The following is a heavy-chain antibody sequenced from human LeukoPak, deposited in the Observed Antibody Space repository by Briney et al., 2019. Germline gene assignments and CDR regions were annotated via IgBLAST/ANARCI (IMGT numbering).Heavy chain of an antibody. CDR3: ARDGPQQVDWLVGYFDY. J-gene: IGHJ4*02. CDR1: GFTVSSSA. CDR2: ISGSADST. V-gene: IGHV3-23*01. D-gene: IGHD3-9*01. Sequence: PGGSLRLSCAASGFTVSSSAMSWVRQAPGKGLEWVSSISGSADSTYYADSVKGRFTISRDNSKNTLYLQMNSLRAEDTALYYCARDGPQQVDWLVGYFDYWGQGTLVTVSS.